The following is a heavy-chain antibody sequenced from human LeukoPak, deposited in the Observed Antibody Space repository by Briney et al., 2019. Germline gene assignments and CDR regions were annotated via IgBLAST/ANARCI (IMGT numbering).Heavy chain of an antibody. V-gene: IGHV1-46*01. D-gene: IGHD5-18*01. CDR1: GYTFTDYY. J-gene: IGHJ5*02. Sequence: ASLKVSCKASGYTFTDYYMHWVRQAPGQGLEWMGLINPTGGSTGYAQKFQGRVTMTRDMSTSTDYMELSSLRSEDTAIYYCARDGDLIQLWGQDNWFDPWGQGTLVTVSS. CDR2: INPTGGST. CDR3: ARDGDLIQLWGQDNWFDP.